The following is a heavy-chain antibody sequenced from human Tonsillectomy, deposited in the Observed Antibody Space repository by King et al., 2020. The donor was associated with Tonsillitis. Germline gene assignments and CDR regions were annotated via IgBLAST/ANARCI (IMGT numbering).Heavy chain of an antibody. CDR3: GRQGAEIDY. CDR1: GGSISSGYYY. CDR2: GSNSGNT. J-gene: IGHJ4*02. V-gene: IGHV4-39*07. Sequence: QLQESGPGLVKPWETLSLTCTVSGGSISSGYYYWGWIRQTPGKGLEWIGSGSNSGNTYYNPSLKSRVTISVDTSKNQISLKLTSVTAADTAVYYCGRQGAEIDYWGQGTLVTVSS. D-gene: IGHD4/OR15-4a*01.